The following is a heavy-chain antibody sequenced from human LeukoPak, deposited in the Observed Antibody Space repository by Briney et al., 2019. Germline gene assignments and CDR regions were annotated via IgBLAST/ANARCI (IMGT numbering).Heavy chain of an antibody. D-gene: IGHD3-10*01. CDR1: GYSFTTYW. V-gene: IGHV1-46*01. CDR3: ARDSGMVRGTVDY. Sequence: GESLKISCEASGYSFTTYWIGWVRQAPGQGLEWMGIINPSGGNTSYAQKFQGRVTMTRDTSTSTVYMELSSLRSEDTAVYYCARDSGMVRGTVDYWGQGTLVTVSS. J-gene: IGHJ4*02. CDR2: INPSGGNT.